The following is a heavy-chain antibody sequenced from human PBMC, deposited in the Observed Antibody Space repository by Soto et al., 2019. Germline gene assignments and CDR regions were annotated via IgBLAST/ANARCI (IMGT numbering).Heavy chain of an antibody. D-gene: IGHD4-17*01. Sequence: PGGSLRLSCAASGYTFSDYYMSWIRQAPGKGLEWISYIDTSGTKIYYADSVKGRFTITRDTSASTAYMELSSLRSEDTAVYYCAAGYGDYYFDYWGQGTLVTVSS. CDR1: GYTFSDYY. J-gene: IGHJ4*02. V-gene: IGHV3-11*04. CDR3: AAGYGDYYFDY. CDR2: IDTSGTKI.